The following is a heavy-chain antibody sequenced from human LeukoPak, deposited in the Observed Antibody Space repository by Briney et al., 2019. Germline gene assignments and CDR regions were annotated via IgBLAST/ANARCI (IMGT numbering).Heavy chain of an antibody. Sequence: SETLSLTCTVSGASISSGGYYWSWIRQPPGKGLEWIGSIYYSGSTYYNPSPKSRVTISVDTSKNQFSLKLSSVTAADTAVYYCARQYSSSWYWFDPWGQGTLVTVSS. CDR3: ARQYSSSWYWFDP. CDR2: IYYSGST. V-gene: IGHV4-39*01. J-gene: IGHJ5*02. D-gene: IGHD6-13*01. CDR1: GASISSGGYY.